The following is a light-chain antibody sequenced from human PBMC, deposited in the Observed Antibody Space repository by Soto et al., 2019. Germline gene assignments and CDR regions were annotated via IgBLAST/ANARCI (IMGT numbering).Light chain of an antibody. Sequence: QSALTQPASVSGSPGQSITISCTGTSSDVGGYNYVSWYQQHPGKAPKLMIYDVSNRPSGVSNGFSGSKSGNTASLTISGLQAEDEADYYCSSYTISSTVVFGERTKLTVL. J-gene: IGLJ2*01. V-gene: IGLV2-14*01. CDR1: SSDVGGYNY. CDR3: SSYTISSTVV. CDR2: DVS.